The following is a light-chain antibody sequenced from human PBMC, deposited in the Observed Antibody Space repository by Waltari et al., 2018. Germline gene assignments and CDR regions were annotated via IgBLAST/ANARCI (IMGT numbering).Light chain of an antibody. J-gene: IGLJ2*01. CDR1: SSNIGSNT. Sequence: QSVLTQPPSASATPGQRVTISCSGSSSNIGSNTVNWYHQLPGTAPRLLIYSNNQGPAGVPDRFSGSQSGTSASLAISGLQSEDEADYYCATWDDSLNGLVFGGGTKLTVL. CDR3: ATWDDSLNGLV. CDR2: SNN. V-gene: IGLV1-44*01.